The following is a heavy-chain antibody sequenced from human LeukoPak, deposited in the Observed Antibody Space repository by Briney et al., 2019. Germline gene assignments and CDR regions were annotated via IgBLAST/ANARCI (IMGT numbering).Heavy chain of an antibody. J-gene: IGHJ3*02. V-gene: IGHV4-59*01. D-gene: IGHD2/OR15-2a*01. CDR3: ARDFSAAFDI. CDR2: IYDSGTT. Sequence: PSETMPLTCTVSGGSFGNYYWSWIRQPPGKGLEWIGYIYDSGTTNYNPSLKSRVTISVDTATNQFSLKLRSVTAADTAVYYCARDFSAAFDIWGQGTMVTVSS. CDR1: GGSFGNYY.